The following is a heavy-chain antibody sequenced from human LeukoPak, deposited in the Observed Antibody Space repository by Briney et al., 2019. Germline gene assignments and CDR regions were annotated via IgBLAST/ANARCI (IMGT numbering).Heavy chain of an antibody. D-gene: IGHD6-19*01. CDR3: ARGWSGAYSSGSLFDY. J-gene: IGHJ4*02. Sequence: SETLSLSCAVYGGSFSGYCWSWIRQPPGKGLEWIGEINHSGSTNYNPSLKSRVTISVDTSKNQFSLKLSSVTAADTAVYYCARGWSGAYSSGSLFDYWGQGTLVTVSS. CDR1: GGSFSGYC. V-gene: IGHV4-34*01. CDR2: INHSGST.